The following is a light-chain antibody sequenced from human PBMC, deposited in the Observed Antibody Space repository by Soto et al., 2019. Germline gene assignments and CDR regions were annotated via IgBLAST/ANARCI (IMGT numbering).Light chain of an antibody. J-gene: IGLJ1*01. CDR3: SSYAGSNNFV. CDR1: SSDVGGYDY. V-gene: IGLV2-8*01. Sequence: QSVLTQPPSASGSPGQSVTISCTGTSSDVGGYDYVSWYQQHPGKAPKLMIYEVTKRPSGVPDRFSGSKSGNTASLTVSGLQAEDEADSYCSSYAGSNNFVFGPGTKLTVL. CDR2: EVT.